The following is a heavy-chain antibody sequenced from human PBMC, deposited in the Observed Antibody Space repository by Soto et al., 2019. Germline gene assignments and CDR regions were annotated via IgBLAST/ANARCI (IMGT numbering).Heavy chain of an antibody. J-gene: IGHJ4*02. D-gene: IGHD3-22*01. CDR3: ATSYYDSRRPIYYFDY. CDR1: GGTFSSYA. CDR2: IIPIFGTA. V-gene: IGHV1-69*13. Sequence: GASVKVSCKASGGTFSSYAISWVRQAPGQGLEWMGGIIPIFGTANYAQKFQGRVTITADESTSTAYMELSSLRSEDTAVYYCATSYYDSRRPIYYFDYWGQGTLVTVSS.